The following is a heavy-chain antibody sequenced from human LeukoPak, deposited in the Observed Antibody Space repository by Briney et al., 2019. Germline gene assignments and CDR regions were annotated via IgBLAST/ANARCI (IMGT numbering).Heavy chain of an antibody. CDR3: ARGYGDDFKGYYYYYYMDV. D-gene: IGHD3-16*01. Sequence: GGSLRLSCAASGFTFSDHYMDWVRQAPGKGLEWVGRIRNKANSYTTEYAASVKGRVIISRDDSKNSLYLQMNSLKTEDTAVYYCARGYGDDFKGYYYYYYMDVWGKGTTVTISS. J-gene: IGHJ6*03. V-gene: IGHV3-72*01. CDR1: GFTFSDHY. CDR2: IRNKANSYTT.